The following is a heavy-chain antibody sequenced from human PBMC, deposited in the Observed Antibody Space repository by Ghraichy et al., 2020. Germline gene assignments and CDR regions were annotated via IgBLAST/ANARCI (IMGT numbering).Heavy chain of an antibody. CDR3: AKLRFYGMDV. CDR1: GGSISSSSYY. Sequence: SETLSLTCTVSGGSISSSSYYWGWIRQPPGKGLEWIGSIYYSGSTYYNPSLKSRVTISVDTSKNQFSLKLSSVTAADTAVYYCAKLRFYGMDVWGQGTTVTVSS. D-gene: IGHD3-3*01. V-gene: IGHV4-39*01. CDR2: IYYSGST. J-gene: IGHJ6*02.